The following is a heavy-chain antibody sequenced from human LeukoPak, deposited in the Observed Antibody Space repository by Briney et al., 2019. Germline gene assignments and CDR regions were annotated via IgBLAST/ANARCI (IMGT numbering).Heavy chain of an antibody. D-gene: IGHD3-10*01. Sequence: PGGSLRLSCAASGFSLTTYAMGWVRQAPGKGLEWVSVISDRGDSTYYADSVKGRFTISRDNAKNSLYLQMNSLRAEDTAVYYCARGQWFGEFDYWGQGTLVTVSS. CDR3: ARGQWFGEFDY. CDR2: ISDRGDST. J-gene: IGHJ4*02. V-gene: IGHV3-23*01. CDR1: GFSLTTYA.